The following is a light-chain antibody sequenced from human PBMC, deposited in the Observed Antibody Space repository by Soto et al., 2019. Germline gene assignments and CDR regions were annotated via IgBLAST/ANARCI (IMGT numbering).Light chain of an antibody. J-gene: IGKJ1*01. V-gene: IGKV1-5*01. CDR2: DAS. CDR3: QEYNSYTGT. CDR1: QSISSW. Sequence: DIHIPQSPSTLSASVGDRVTITCRASQSISSWLAWYQQKPGKAPKLLIYDASSMESGVPSRFSGSGSGTEFTLTISSLQPDDFGTYYCQEYNSYTGTFGPGTKVDIK.